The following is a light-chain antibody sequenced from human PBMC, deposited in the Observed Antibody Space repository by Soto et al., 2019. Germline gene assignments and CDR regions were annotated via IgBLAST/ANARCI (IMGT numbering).Light chain of an antibody. CDR1: RTITTS. CDR3: QQYDSYSVRT. CDR2: KAS. V-gene: IGKV1-5*03. Sequence: DIQMTQSPSTLSASVGDGVTINCRASRTITTSLAWYQQKPGKAPKLLIYKASSLESGVPSRFSGSGSGTEFTLTISSLQPDDFATYYCQQYDSYSVRTFGQGTKVEI. J-gene: IGKJ1*01.